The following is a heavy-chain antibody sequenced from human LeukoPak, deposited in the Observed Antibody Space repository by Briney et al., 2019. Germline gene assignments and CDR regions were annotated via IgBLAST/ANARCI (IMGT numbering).Heavy chain of an antibody. V-gene: IGHV3-53*01. CDR2: IYSGGST. CDR1: GFTVSSNY. J-gene: IGHJ6*04. Sequence: GGSLRLSCAASGFTVSSNYMSWVRQAPGKGLEWVSVIYSGGSTYYADSVKGRFTVSRDNSKNTLYLQMNSLRAEDTAVYYCARDALGYGGQNYGMDVWGKGATVTASS. D-gene: IGHD5-12*01. CDR3: ARDALGYGGQNYGMDV.